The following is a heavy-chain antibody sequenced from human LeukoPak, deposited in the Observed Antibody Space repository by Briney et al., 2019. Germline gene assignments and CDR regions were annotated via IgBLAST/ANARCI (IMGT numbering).Heavy chain of an antibody. D-gene: IGHD5-24*01. V-gene: IGHV4-59*08. Sequence: PSETLSLTCTVSGGSINNYYWSWVRQPPGKGLEWSGYIYYSGSTNYTSPLKRRPTIAVATSKNQSSLKLSSVTAADTAVYCCASSREMATITPFDSWGQGTLVTVSS. CDR2: IYYSGST. CDR1: GGSINNYY. CDR3: ASSREMATITPFDS. J-gene: IGHJ4*02.